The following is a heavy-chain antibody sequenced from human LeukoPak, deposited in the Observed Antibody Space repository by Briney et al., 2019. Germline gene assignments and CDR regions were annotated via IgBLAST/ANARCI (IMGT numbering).Heavy chain of an antibody. J-gene: IGHJ4*02. CDR2: INSDGRNT. D-gene: IGHD1-20*01. CDR1: GFTFSSYW. CDR3: ARDPPFIIGTTFFDY. V-gene: IGHV3-74*01. Sequence: GGSLRLSCAASGFTFSSYWMHWVRHAPGKGLVWVSRINSDGRNTNYADSVKGRFTISRDNAKNTLFLQMNSLRAEDTAVYYCARDPPFIIGTTFFDYWGQGTLVTVSS.